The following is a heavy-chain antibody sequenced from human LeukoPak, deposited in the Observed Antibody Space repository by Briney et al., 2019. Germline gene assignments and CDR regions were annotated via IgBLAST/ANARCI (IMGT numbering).Heavy chain of an antibody. J-gene: IGHJ4*02. V-gene: IGHV6-1*01. Sequence: SQTLSLTCVISGDSVSNNFAAWNWIRQSPSRGLEWLGRTYYRSKWYNDYAVSVKSRITINPDTSKNQFSLQLNSVTPEDTAVYYCAREVADYYGSGSYYGDFDYWGQGTLVTVSS. D-gene: IGHD3-10*01. CDR1: GDSVSNNFAA. CDR2: TYYRSKWYN. CDR3: AREVADYYGSGSYYGDFDY.